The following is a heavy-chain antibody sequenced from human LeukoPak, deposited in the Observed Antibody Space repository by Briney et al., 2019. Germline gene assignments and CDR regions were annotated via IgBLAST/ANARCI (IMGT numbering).Heavy chain of an antibody. CDR2: INPNSGGT. CDR3: ARKAYGSGSYPLYFDY. J-gene: IGHJ4*02. V-gene: IGHV1-2*02. Sequence: GASVKVSCKASGYTFTGYYMHWVRQAPGQGLEWMGWINPNSGGTNYAQKFQGRVTMTRDTSISTAYMELSRLRSDDTAVYYCARKAYGSGSYPLYFDYWGQGTLVTVSS. D-gene: IGHD3-10*01. CDR1: GYTFTGYY.